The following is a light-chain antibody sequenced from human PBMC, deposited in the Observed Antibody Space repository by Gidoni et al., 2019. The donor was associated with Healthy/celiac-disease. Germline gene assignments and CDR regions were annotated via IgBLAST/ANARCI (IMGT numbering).Light chain of an antibody. CDR1: QVSSSY. J-gene: IGKJ4*01. CDR2: AAS. CDR3: QQLNSYPLT. V-gene: IGKV1-9*01. Sequence: DVQLTQSPSFLSASVGDRVTITCRASQVSSSYLAWYQQKPGKAPKLLIYAASTLQSGVPSRFSGSGSGTEFTLSISRLQPEDFATYYCQQLNSYPLTFGGGTKVEIK.